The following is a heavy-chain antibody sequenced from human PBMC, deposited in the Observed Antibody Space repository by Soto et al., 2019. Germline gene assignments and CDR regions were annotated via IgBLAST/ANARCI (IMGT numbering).Heavy chain of an antibody. J-gene: IGHJ5*02. CDR2: ISAYNGNT. D-gene: IGHD6-25*01. CDR3: AGDNLFRLETSPCES. CDR1: GYTFTSYG. V-gene: IGHV1-18*04. Sequence: ASVKVSCKASGYTFTSYGITWVRQAPGQGLEWMGSISAYNGNTNYAQKLQGRGTMTTDTSTSTAYMELRSLRSDDTAVYYCAGDNLFRLETSPCESWGKQTLVSVSS.